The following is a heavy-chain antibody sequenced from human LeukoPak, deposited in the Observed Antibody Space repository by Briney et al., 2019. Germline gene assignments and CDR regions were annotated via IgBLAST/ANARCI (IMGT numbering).Heavy chain of an antibody. Sequence: SETLSLTCAVYGGSLSGYYWSWIRQPPGKGLEWIGEINHSGSTNYNPSLKSRVTISVDTSKNQFSLKLSSVTAADTAVYYCASLLSTTGTTGIDYWGQGTLVTVSS. D-gene: IGHD1-1*01. CDR2: INHSGST. CDR1: GGSLSGYY. CDR3: ASLLSTTGTTGIDY. V-gene: IGHV4-34*01. J-gene: IGHJ4*02.